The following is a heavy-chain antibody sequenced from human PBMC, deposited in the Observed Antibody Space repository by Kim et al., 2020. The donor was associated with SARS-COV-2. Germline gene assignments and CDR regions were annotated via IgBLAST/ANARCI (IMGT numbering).Heavy chain of an antibody. V-gene: IGHV1-2*02. CDR3: ARASGYTYGDFDY. CDR1: GYTFTNYY. D-gene: IGHD5-18*01. J-gene: IGHJ4*02. Sequence: ASVKVSCKASGYTFTNYYMHWVRQAPGQGLEWMGWINPNSGGTNYAQNFQGRVTMTRDTSISTAYMELSRLTSDDTAVYYCARASGYTYGDFDYWGQGTLVTVSS. CDR2: INPNSGGT.